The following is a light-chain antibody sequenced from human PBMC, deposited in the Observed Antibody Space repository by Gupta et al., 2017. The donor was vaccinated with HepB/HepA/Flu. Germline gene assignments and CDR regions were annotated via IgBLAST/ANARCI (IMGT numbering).Light chain of an antibody. J-gene: IGKJ5*01. CDR3: QQRSNWPST. V-gene: IGKV3-11*01. Sequence: EIVLTQSPAPLSLSPGERATLSCRASQSVSSSLAWYQQKLGQAPRLLIYDASNRATGIPARFSGSGSGTDFTLTISSLEPEDFAVYYCQQRSNWPSTFGQGTRLEIK. CDR2: DAS. CDR1: QSVSSS.